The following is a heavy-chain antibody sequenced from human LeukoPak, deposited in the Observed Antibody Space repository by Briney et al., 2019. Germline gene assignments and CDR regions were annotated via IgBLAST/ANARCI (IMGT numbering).Heavy chain of an antibody. Sequence: SQTLSLTCTLSGGSISSSSSDWGWIRQPPGKGLEWSGRIEYSGSTYYNPSLKSRVTISVNTSKNQFSLKLSSVPAEDTAVYYCAREKEGWFGEFLYGMDVWGQGTTVTVSS. V-gene: IGHV4-39*02. CDR3: AREKEGWFGEFLYGMDV. J-gene: IGHJ6*02. CDR1: GGSISSSSSD. D-gene: IGHD3-10*01. CDR2: IEYSGST.